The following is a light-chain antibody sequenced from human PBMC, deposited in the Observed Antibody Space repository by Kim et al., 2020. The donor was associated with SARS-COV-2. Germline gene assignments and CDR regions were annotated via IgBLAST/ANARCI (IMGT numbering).Light chain of an antibody. CDR2: STN. Sequence: QTVVTQEPSFSVSPGGTVTLTCGLSSGSVSTTYYPSWYQQTPGQAPRTLIYSTNTRSSGVPDRFSGSILGNKAALTITGAQADDESDYYCLLHMGGGISVFGGGTQRTVL. CDR1: SGSVSTTYY. CDR3: LLHMGGGISV. V-gene: IGLV8-61*01. J-gene: IGLJ3*02.